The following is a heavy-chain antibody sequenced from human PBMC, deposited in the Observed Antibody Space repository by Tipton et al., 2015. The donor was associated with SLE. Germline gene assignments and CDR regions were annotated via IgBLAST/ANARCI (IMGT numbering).Heavy chain of an antibody. CDR2: VKSHSYGGTR. Sequence: SLRLSCAASGFTVSSNYMCWVRQAPGKGLEWLGRVKSHSYGGTRDYAAPVKGRFTMSRDDSENTVYLQMDSLKTEDTAVYYCATDSPTLWFGGIIFGGVDAVDDTGHRRLVCASP. CDR3: ATDSPTLWFGGIIFGGVDAVDD. V-gene: IGHV3-15*01. D-gene: IGHD3-10*01. J-gene: IGHJ3*01. CDR1: GFTVSSNY.